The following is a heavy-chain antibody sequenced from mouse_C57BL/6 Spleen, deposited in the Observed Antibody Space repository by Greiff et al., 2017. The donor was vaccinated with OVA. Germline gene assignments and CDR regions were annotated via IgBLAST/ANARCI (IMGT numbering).Heavy chain of an antibody. CDR1: GFSLSTSGMG. CDR2: IYWDDDK. V-gene: IGHV8-12*01. Sequence: QVQLKECGPGILQSSQTLSLTCSFSGFSLSTSGMGVSWIRQPSGKGLEWLAHIYWDDDKRYNPSLKSRLTISKDTSRNQVFLKITSVDTADTATYYCARDYYGSSSFDYWGQGTTLTVSS. J-gene: IGHJ2*01. D-gene: IGHD1-1*01. CDR3: ARDYYGSSSFDY.